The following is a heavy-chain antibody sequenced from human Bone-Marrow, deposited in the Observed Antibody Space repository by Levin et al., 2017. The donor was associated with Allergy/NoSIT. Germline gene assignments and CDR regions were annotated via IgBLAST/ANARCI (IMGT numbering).Heavy chain of an antibody. CDR2: TYYRSKWYN. CDR1: GDSVSSTSAA. D-gene: IGHD2-15*01. CDR3: ARDKRSSGYCSGGSCYFDC. Sequence: SQTLSLTCAISGDSVSSTSAAWNWIRQSPSRGLEWLGRTYYRSKWYNDYAVSMKSRITINPDTSKNHFSLQLNSVTPEDTAVYYCARDKRSSGYCSGGSCYFDCWGQGTLVTVSS. J-gene: IGHJ4*02. V-gene: IGHV6-1*01.